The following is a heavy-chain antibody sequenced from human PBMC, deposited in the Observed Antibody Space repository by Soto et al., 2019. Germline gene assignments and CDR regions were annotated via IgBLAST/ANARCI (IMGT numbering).Heavy chain of an antibody. CDR1: GFTFSSYA. CDR2: ISGSGGST. Sequence: EVQPLESGGGLVQPGGSLRLSCAASGFTFSSYAMSWVRQAPGKGLEWVSAISGSGGSTYYADSVKGRFTISRDNSKNTLYLQMNSLRAEDTAVYYCAKVTNYGDFSDYWGQGTLVTVSS. J-gene: IGHJ4*02. D-gene: IGHD4-17*01. CDR3: AKVTNYGDFSDY. V-gene: IGHV3-23*01.